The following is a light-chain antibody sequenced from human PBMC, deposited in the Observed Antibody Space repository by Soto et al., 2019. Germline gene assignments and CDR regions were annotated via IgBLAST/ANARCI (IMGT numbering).Light chain of an antibody. J-gene: IGKJ4*01. CDR1: QSVFSN. V-gene: IGKV3-15*01. CDR2: SAS. CDR3: QQYHNWPPLT. Sequence: EIVMTQAPAFLSVSPGERVILSCRASQSVFSNLAWYQQKPGQAPRLLIYSASARVTGIPARFSGRGSGTEFTLTISSLQSEDFAVYYCQQYHNWPPLTFGGGTKVDIK.